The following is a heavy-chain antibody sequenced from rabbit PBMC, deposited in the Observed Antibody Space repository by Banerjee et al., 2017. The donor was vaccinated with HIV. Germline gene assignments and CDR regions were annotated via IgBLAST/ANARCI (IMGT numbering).Heavy chain of an antibody. Sequence: QEQLVESGGGLVQPEGSLTLTCTASGFSFSYWICWVRQAPGKGLEWIACIDSGSSGSTYSATWAKGRFTISKSSSTTVTLQMTGLTAADTATYFCARDTSSSFSSYGMDLWGPGTLVTVS. J-gene: IGHJ6*01. CDR1: GFSFSYW. CDR2: IDSGSSGST. CDR3: ARDTSSSFSSYGMDL. V-gene: IGHV1S45*01. D-gene: IGHD1-1*01.